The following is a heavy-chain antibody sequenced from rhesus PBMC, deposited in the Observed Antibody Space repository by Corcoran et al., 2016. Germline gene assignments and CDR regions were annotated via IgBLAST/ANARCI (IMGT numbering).Heavy chain of an antibody. V-gene: IGHV4-127*01. CDR2: SYGSSGST. D-gene: IGHD1-1-1*01. Sequence: QLQLQESGPGLVKPSETLSLTCAVSGYSISSGYDWCWIRQPPGKGLEWFGVSYGSSGSTNYNPSLKNRVISSTDTSKNQFSLKLSSVTAADTAVYYCARDRYSWNREYYFDYWGQGVLVTVSS. CDR3: ARDRYSWNREYYFDY. CDR1: GYSISSGYD. J-gene: IGHJ4*01.